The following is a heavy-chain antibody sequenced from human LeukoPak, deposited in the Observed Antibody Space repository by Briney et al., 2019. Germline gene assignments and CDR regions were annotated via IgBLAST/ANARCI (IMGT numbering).Heavy chain of an antibody. CDR1: GGSISSHY. Sequence: SETLSLTRTVSGGSISSHYWSWIRQPPGKGLEWIGYIYYSGSTNYNPSLKSRVTISVDTSKNQFSLKLSSVTAADTAVYYCAREALTGTTSRSAFDIWGQGTMVTVSS. D-gene: IGHD1-7*01. V-gene: IGHV4-59*11. CDR3: AREALTGTTSRSAFDI. J-gene: IGHJ3*02. CDR2: IYYSGST.